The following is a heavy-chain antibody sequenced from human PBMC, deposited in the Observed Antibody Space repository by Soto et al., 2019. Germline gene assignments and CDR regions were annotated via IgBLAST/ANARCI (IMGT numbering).Heavy chain of an antibody. Sequence: SLKVSCKASGGTFSSYAISWVRQAPGQGLEWMGGIIPIFGTANYAQKFQGRVTITADESTSTAYMELSSLRSEDTAVYYCARNAYYYDSSGYEFDYWGQGTLVTVSS. CDR3: ARNAYYYDSSGYEFDY. CDR2: IIPIFGTA. V-gene: IGHV1-69*13. D-gene: IGHD3-22*01. J-gene: IGHJ4*02. CDR1: GGTFSSYA.